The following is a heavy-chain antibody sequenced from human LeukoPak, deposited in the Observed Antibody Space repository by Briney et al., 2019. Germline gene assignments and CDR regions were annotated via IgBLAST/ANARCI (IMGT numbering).Heavy chain of an antibody. D-gene: IGHD5-12*01. Sequence: GGSLRLSCAASGFTFSNYAMTWVRQAPGMGLLWVAAITGSGGNKYYADSVKGRFTISRDNSKSTLYLQMNSLRAEDTAVYYCATLMRGPIGYVGYGGEDYWGQGTLVSVSS. CDR3: ATLMRGPIGYVGYGGEDY. V-gene: IGHV3-23*01. CDR2: ITGSGGNK. J-gene: IGHJ4*02. CDR1: GFTFSNYA.